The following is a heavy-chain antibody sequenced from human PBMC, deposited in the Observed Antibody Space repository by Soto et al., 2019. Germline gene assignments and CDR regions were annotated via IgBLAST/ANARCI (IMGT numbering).Heavy chain of an antibody. V-gene: IGHV5-10-1*01. CDR1: GYSFTSYW. J-gene: IGHJ4*02. CDR3: ARHDIEYSSSWLDY. Sequence: GESLKISCKGSGYSFTSYWISWVRQMPGKGLEWMGRIDPSDSYTNYSPSFQGHVTISADKSISTAYLQWSSLKASDTAMYYCARHDIEYSSSWLDYCGQGTLVTVSS. CDR2: IDPSDSYT. D-gene: IGHD6-13*01.